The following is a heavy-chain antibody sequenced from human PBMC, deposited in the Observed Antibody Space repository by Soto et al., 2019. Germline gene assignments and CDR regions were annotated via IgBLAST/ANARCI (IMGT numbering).Heavy chain of an antibody. V-gene: IGHV1-18*01. CDR1: GYTFTSYG. CDR2: ISAYNGNT. D-gene: IGHD5-12*01. J-gene: IGHJ4*02. Sequence: ASVKVSCKASGYTFTSYGISWVRQAPGQGLDWMGWISAYNGNTNYAQKLQGRVTMTTDTSTSTAYMELRSLRSDDTAVYYCARVRRGYSGYGDYFDYWGQGTLVTVSS. CDR3: ARVRRGYSGYGDYFDY.